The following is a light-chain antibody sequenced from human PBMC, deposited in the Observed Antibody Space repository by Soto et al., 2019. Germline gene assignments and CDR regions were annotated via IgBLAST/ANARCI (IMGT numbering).Light chain of an antibody. J-gene: IGKJ3*01. CDR1: QSVSSN. CDR3: QQYGSSHS. CDR2: GAS. Sequence: EIVMTQSPATLSVSPGERATLSCRASQSVSSNLAWYQQKPGQAPRLLIYGASTRATGIPARFSGSGSGTEFTLTISSLQSEDFAVYYCQQYGSSHSFGPGTKVDIK. V-gene: IGKV3-15*01.